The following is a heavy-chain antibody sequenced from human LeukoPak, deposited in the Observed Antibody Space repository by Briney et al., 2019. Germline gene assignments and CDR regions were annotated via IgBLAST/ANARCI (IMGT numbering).Heavy chain of an antibody. CDR2: INSDGSST. CDR3: ARHVVVAATDAFDI. D-gene: IGHD2-15*01. V-gene: IGHV3-74*01. J-gene: IGHJ3*02. Sequence: GGSLRHSCAASGFTFNIYWIHWGRQAPGTGLVSVSRINSDGSSTTYADSVKGRFTISRDNAENTVYLQMNSLRAEDTSIYYCARHVVVAATDAFDIWGQGTIVTVSS. CDR1: GFTFNIYW.